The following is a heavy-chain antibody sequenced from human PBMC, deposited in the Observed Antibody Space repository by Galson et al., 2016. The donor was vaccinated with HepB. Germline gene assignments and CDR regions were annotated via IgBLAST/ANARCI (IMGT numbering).Heavy chain of an antibody. V-gene: IGHV3-53*01. CDR3: ARGTFYYDSSGEAFDI. CDR1: GFTVSSDY. D-gene: IGHD3-22*01. Sequence: SLRLSCAASGFTVSSDYISWVRQAPGKGLEWVSVIYSANSTYYADSVKGRFTISRDNSKNTLYLQMNSLRAEDTAVYYCARGTFYYDSSGEAFDIWGQGTMVTVSS. J-gene: IGHJ3*02. CDR2: IYSANST.